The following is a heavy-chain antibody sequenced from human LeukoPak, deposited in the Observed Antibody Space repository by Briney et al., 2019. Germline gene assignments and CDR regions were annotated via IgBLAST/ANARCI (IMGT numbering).Heavy chain of an antibody. CDR3: VRSPIGASAY. CDR2: ISPNNGDT. D-gene: IGHD3-10*01. Sequence: ASVKVSCKPSGYTFTDSYIRWVRQAPGVGLQWMGWISPNNGDTKYAEDFQDRVTMTRDTSINTAYMELTGLTPDDTAVYYCVRSPIGASAYWGRGTLVTVSS. CDR1: GYTFTDSY. J-gene: IGHJ4*02. V-gene: IGHV1-2*02.